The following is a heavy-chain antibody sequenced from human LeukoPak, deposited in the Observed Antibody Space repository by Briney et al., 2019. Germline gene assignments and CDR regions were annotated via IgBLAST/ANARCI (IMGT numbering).Heavy chain of an antibody. CDR3: ARALAVAGIDY. V-gene: IGHV1-46*01. J-gene: IGHJ4*02. D-gene: IGHD6-19*01. Sequence: GASVKVSCKASGYTITSYYMHWVRQAPGQGLEWMGIINPSGGSTSYAQKFQGRVTMTRDTSTSTVYMELSSLRSEDTAVYYCARALAVAGIDYWGQGTLVTVSS. CDR1: GYTITSYY. CDR2: INPSGGST.